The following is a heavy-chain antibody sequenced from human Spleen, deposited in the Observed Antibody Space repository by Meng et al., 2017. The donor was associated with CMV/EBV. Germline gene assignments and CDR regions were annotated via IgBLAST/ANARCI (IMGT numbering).Heavy chain of an antibody. D-gene: IGHD5-18*01. Sequence: SETLSLTCTVSGGSVSSYFWSWIRQPPGKGLEWIGEINHSGSTNYNPSLKSRVTISVDTSKNQFSLKLSSVTAADTAVYYCARVRTWIQPSGGFDYWGQGTLVTVSS. CDR3: ARVRTWIQPSGGFDY. J-gene: IGHJ4*02. V-gene: IGHV4-34*01. CDR2: INHSGST. CDR1: GGSVSSYF.